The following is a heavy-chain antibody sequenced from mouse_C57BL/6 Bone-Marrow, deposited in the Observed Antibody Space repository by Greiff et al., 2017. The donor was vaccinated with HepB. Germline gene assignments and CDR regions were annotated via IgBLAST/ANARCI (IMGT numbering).Heavy chain of an antibody. CDR1: GYTFTDYN. J-gene: IGHJ2*01. CDR3: ARSGLSHIDY. D-gene: IGHD3-1*01. CDR2: INPNNGGT. V-gene: IGHV1-22*01. Sequence: DVKLQESGPELVKPGASVKMSCKASGYTFTDYNMHWVKQSHGKSLEWIGYINPNNGGTSYNQKFKGKATLTVNKSSSTAYMELRSLTSEDSAVYYCARSGLSHIDYWGQGTTLTVST.